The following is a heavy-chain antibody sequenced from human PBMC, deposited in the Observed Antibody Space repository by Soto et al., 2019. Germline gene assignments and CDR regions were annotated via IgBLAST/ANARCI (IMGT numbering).Heavy chain of an antibody. CDR3: ARHREIYNLLDP. D-gene: IGHD1-26*01. V-gene: IGHV1-69*06. CDR2: IIFIFGAP. Sequence: QVQLVQSGAEVKTPGSSVEVSCKAAGDTFNSYVVSWVRQAPGQGLEWMGGIIFIFGAPNYAQKFQGRVTITADKSTNTAYMKLSGLRSDDTALYYCARHREIYNLLDPWGQGTLVTVSS. CDR1: GDTFNSYV. J-gene: IGHJ5*02.